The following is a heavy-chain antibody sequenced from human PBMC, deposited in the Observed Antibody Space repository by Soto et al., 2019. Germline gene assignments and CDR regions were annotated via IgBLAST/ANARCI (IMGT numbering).Heavy chain of an antibody. CDR3: ARDQDFWSGYSNNYYYGMDV. Sequence: ASVKDSCKASGYTFTSYCMSWVRQAPGQGLEWMGWISAYNGNTNYAQKLQGRVTMTTDTSTSTAYMELRSLRSDDTAVYYCARDQDFWSGYSNNYYYGMDVWGQGTTVTVSS. V-gene: IGHV1-18*04. D-gene: IGHD3-3*01. CDR2: ISAYNGNT. J-gene: IGHJ6*02. CDR1: GYTFTSYC.